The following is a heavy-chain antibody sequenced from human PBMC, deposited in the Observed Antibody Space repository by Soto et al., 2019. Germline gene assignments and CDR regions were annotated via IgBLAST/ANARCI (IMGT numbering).Heavy chain of an antibody. Sequence: GASVKVSFKASGGTFSSYAISWVRQAPGQGLEWMGGIIPIFGTANYAQKFQGRVTITADESTSTAYMELSSLRSEDTAVYYCALELRREYYFDYWGQGTLVTVSS. CDR1: GGTFSSYA. V-gene: IGHV1-69*13. CDR3: ALELRREYYFDY. CDR2: IIPIFGTA. J-gene: IGHJ4*02. D-gene: IGHD1-26*01.